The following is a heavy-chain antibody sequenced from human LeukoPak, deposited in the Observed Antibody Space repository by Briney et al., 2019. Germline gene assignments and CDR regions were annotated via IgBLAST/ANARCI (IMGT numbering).Heavy chain of an antibody. D-gene: IGHD6-13*01. J-gene: IGHJ1*01. CDR2: IIPILGIT. Sequence: SEKVSCKASGYTFTSYAISWLRQAPGQGLEWMGRIIPILGITDYAQKFQGRVTITADESTTTTYMELSSLRSDDTAVYYCAREEKQSSSWYGYFQHWGQGTLVTVSS. CDR1: GYTFTSYA. V-gene: IGHV1-69*04. CDR3: AREEKQSSSWYGYFQH.